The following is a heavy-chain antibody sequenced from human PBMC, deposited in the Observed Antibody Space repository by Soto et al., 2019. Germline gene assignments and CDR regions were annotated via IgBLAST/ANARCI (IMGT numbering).Heavy chain of an antibody. Sequence: QLQLQESGPGLVKPSETLSLTCTVSGGSISSSSYYWGWIRQPPGKGLEWIGSIYYSGSTYYNPSRNRRVTIPLDPSTNQFSLKRSSVSAADTAVYYCARHFNSPCSGGSCYSWSLDPWGQGTLVTVSS. CDR1: GGSISSSSYY. CDR3: ARHFNSPCSGGSCYSWSLDP. D-gene: IGHD2-15*01. V-gene: IGHV4-39*01. J-gene: IGHJ5*02. CDR2: IYYSGST.